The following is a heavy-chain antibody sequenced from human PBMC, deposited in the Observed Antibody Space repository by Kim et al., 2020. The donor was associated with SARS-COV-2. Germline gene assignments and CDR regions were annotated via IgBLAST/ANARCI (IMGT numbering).Heavy chain of an antibody. D-gene: IGHD3-10*01. V-gene: IGHV4-59*01. J-gene: IGHJ5*02. CDR3: ARSDAGGYYMNWVDP. Sequence: PALKSRVTISVDTTKNQFSRKRNSVTAADTAVYYCARSDAGGYYMNWVDPWGQGTLVTVSS.